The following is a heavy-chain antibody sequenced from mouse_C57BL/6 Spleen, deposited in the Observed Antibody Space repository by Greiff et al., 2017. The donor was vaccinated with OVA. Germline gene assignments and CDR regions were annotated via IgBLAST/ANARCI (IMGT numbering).Heavy chain of an antibody. V-gene: IGHV1-76*01. CDR2: IYPGSGNT. D-gene: IGHD2-1*01. CDR1: GYTFTDYY. CDR3: AHGTSYGNNVFDY. J-gene: IGHJ2*01. Sequence: QVQLQQSGAELVRPGASVKLSCKASGYTFTDYYINWVKQRPGQGLEWIARIYPGSGNTYYNEKFKGKATLTAEKSSSTAYMQLSSLTSEDSAVYFCAHGTSYGNNVFDYWGQGTTLTVSS.